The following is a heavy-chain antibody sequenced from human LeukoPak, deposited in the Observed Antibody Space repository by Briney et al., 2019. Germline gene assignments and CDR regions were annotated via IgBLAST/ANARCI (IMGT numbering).Heavy chain of an antibody. CDR2: INPSGGST. CDR3: ARDGHYYDSSGTLFDY. D-gene: IGHD3-22*01. V-gene: IGHV1-46*01. Sequence: ASVKVSCKASGYTFTSYYMHWVRQAPGQGLEWMGIINPSGGSTSYAQKFQGRVTMTRDTSTSTVYMELSSLRSKDTAVYYCARDGHYYDSSGTLFDYWGQGTLVTVSS. J-gene: IGHJ4*02. CDR1: GYTFTSYY.